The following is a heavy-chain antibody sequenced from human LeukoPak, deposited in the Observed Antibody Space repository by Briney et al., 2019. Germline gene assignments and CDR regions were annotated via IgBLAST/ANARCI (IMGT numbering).Heavy chain of an antibody. D-gene: IGHD3-16*01. CDR3: AKDGPDGSWGDY. Sequence: PGGSLRLSCAASGFTFSSYGMHWVRQAPGKGLEWVAFIRYDRSNKYYADSVKGRFTISRDNSKNTLYLQINSLRAEDTAVYYCAKDGPDGSWGDYWGQGTLVTVSS. J-gene: IGHJ4*02. CDR1: GFTFSSYG. V-gene: IGHV3-30*02. CDR2: IRYDRSNK.